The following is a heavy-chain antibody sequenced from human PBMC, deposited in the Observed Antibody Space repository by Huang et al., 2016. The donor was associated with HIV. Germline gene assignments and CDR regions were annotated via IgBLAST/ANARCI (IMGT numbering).Heavy chain of an antibody. Sequence: GRSLRLSCAASGFTFSSYAMHWVRQAPGKGLGWVAVISYEGSNQHYVDSVKGRFTISRDNSKKMLYLQMNSLRMGDTAVYYCARGSAGVLWFGEMWGQGTLVTVSS. CDR3: ARGSAGVLWFGEM. CDR1: GFTFSSYA. V-gene: IGHV3-30*04. CDR2: ISYEGSNQ. D-gene: IGHD3-10*01. J-gene: IGHJ4*02.